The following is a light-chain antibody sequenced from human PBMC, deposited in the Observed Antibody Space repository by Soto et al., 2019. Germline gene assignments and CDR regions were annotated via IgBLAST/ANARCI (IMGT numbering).Light chain of an antibody. Sequence: DIQMTQSPSSLSASVGDRVTITCRASQGISNYLAWYQLKPGRVPKLLIYAASTWHSGAPSRFSGSGSGTDFTLTISSLQPEDVATYYCQKYNSAPLTFGGGTKVEFK. CDR3: QKYNSAPLT. CDR1: QGISNY. J-gene: IGKJ4*01. V-gene: IGKV1-27*01. CDR2: AAS.